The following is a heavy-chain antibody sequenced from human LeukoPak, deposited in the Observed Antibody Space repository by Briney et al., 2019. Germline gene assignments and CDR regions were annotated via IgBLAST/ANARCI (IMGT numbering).Heavy chain of an antibody. CDR2: IIPILGIA. D-gene: IGHD2-2*01. CDR3: ARERLDCSSTSCYGGYYGMDV. J-gene: IGHJ6*02. CDR1: GGTFISYA. Sequence: SEKVSCKASGGTFISYAISWVRQAPGQGLEWMGRIIPILGIANYAQKFQGRVTITADKSTSTAYMELSSLRSEDTAVYYCARERLDCSSTSCYGGYYGMDVWGQGTTVTVSS. V-gene: IGHV1-69*04.